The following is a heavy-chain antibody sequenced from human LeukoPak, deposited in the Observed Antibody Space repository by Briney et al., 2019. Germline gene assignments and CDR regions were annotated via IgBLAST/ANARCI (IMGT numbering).Heavy chain of an antibody. D-gene: IGHD2/OR15-2a*01. CDR2: ISSSGSII. Sequence: GGSLRLSCAASGFTFSSCVLSWVRQAPAKGLEWVSYISSSGSIIYYADSVKGRLTISRDSAKNSLYLQMNSLRAEDTAVYYCARHDCHSNSDAFDVWGQGTMVTVS. CDR1: GFTFSSCV. V-gene: IGHV3-48*03. J-gene: IGHJ3*01. CDR3: ARHDCHSNSDAFDV.